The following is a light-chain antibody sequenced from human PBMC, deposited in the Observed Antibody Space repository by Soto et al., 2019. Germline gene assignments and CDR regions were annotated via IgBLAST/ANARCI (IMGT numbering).Light chain of an antibody. CDR2: ATS. Sequence: AIQMTQSPSSLSASLGDRVTITCRASQGIRGDLGWYQQKPGKAPKLLISATSTLQSGVPSRFSGRGSGTNFTLTISRLQPEDFATYYCIQDFISPLTVGQGTKV. V-gene: IGKV1-6*01. CDR1: QGIRGD. J-gene: IGKJ1*01. CDR3: IQDFISPLT.